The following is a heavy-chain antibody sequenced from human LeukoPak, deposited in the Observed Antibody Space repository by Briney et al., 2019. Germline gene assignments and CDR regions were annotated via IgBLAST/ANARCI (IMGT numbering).Heavy chain of an antibody. CDR1: GGSISSSY. J-gene: IGHJ3*01. CDR3: ARHGAFFTRGFCSSANCYVDGLHT. D-gene: IGHD2-2*01. Sequence: SETLSLTCTVSGGSISSSYWSWIRQSPGKGLEWIGYFYDSVSTKYNPSLKRRVTISTGTSKNQLSLKLKSVTAADTAVYYCARHGAFFTRGFCSSANCYVDGLHTWGQGIMVSVST. V-gene: IGHV4-59*08. CDR2: FYDSVST.